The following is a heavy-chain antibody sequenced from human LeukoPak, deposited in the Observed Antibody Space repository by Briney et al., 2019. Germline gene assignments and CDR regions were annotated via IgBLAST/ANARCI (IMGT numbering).Heavy chain of an antibody. CDR1: GFTFSSHS. V-gene: IGHV3-21*01. J-gene: IGHJ4*02. Sequence: TGGSLRLSCAASGFTFSSHSLMWVRQAPGKGLEWVSSISPDSGYIYYADSVKGRFTISRDNAENSLFLQMNSLGAEDTAVYYCASFSAVTHYYFDYWGQGTLVTVSS. CDR3: ASFSAVTHYYFDY. CDR2: ISPDSGYI. D-gene: IGHD6-13*01.